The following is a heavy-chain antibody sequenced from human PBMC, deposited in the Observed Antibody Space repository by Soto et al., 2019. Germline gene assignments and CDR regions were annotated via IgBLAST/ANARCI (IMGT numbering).Heavy chain of an antibody. CDR3: ARYNWNYAPSDY. D-gene: IGHD1-7*01. CDR2: IYSGGST. Sequence: GGSLRLSCAASGFTVSSNYMSWVRQAPGKGLEWVSVIYSGGSTYYADSVKGRFTISRDNSKNTLYLQMNSLRAEDTAVYYCARYNWNYAPSDYWGQGTLVTVSS. J-gene: IGHJ4*02. CDR1: GFTVSSNY. V-gene: IGHV3-53*01.